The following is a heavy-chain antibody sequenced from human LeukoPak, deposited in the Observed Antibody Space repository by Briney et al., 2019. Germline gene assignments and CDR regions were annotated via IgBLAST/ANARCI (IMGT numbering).Heavy chain of an antibody. Sequence: ASVKVSCTASGYTFTSYTISWVRQAPGQGLEWMGWISAYNGNTNYAQKLQGRVTMTTDTSTSTAYMELRSLRSDDTAVYYCARGYCSGGSCYSANQPDYGDYWFDPWGQGTLVTVSS. J-gene: IGHJ5*02. CDR2: ISAYNGNT. CDR1: GYTFTSYT. D-gene: IGHD2-15*01. CDR3: ARGYCSGGSCYSANQPDYGDYWFDP. V-gene: IGHV1-18*01.